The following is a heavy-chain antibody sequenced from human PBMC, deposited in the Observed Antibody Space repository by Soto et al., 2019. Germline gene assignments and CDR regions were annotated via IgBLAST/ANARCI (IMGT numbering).Heavy chain of an antibody. V-gene: IGHV3-30*18. D-gene: IGHD2-15*01. CDR3: AKERHCSGGSCYARGYYGTDV. J-gene: IGHJ6*02. CDR1: GFTFSSYG. CDR2: ISYDGSNK. Sequence: PGGSLRLSCAASGFTFSSYGMHWVRQAPGKGLEWVAVISYDGSNKYYADSVKGRFTISRDNSKNTLYLQMNSLRAEDTAVYYCAKERHCSGGSCYARGYYGTDVWGQGTTVTVSS.